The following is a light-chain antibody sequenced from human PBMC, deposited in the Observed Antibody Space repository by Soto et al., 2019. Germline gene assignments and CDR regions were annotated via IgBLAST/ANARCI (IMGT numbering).Light chain of an antibody. Sequence: DIQMTQSPSSLSASVGDRVTITCRASQDISNYLNWYQQRPGKAPKLLIYDASNLEIGVPSRFSGTRSGTHFTFAITSLQPEDVATCYCQQSDSIPITFGQGTRLEI. V-gene: IGKV1-33*01. CDR1: QDISNY. CDR2: DAS. J-gene: IGKJ5*01. CDR3: QQSDSIPIT.